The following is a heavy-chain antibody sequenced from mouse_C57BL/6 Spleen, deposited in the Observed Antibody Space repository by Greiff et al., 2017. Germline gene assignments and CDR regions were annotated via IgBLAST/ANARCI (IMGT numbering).Heavy chain of an antibody. CDR3: ATLYSNYPAWFAY. D-gene: IGHD2-5*01. Sequence: QVQLQQPGAELVKPGASVKLSCKASGYTLTSYWMQWVKQRPGQGLEWIGEIDPSDSYTNYNQKFKGKATLTVDPSSSTAYMQLSSLTSEDSALYYCATLYSNYPAWFAYWGQGTLVTVSA. V-gene: IGHV1-50*01. CDR2: IDPSDSYT. J-gene: IGHJ3*01. CDR1: GYTLTSYW.